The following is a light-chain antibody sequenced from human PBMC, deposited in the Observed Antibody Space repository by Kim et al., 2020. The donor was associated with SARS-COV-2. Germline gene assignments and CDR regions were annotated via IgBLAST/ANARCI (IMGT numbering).Light chain of an antibody. CDR3: QAWDSSSWV. J-gene: IGLJ3*02. CDR2: QDN. Sequence: VSPRQTASITCSGDRLGDKYASWYQQKPGQSPVLVIYQDNKRPSGIPERFSGSNSGNTATLTISGTQAIDEADYYCQAWDSSSWVFGGGTQLTVL. V-gene: IGLV3-1*01. CDR1: RLGDKY.